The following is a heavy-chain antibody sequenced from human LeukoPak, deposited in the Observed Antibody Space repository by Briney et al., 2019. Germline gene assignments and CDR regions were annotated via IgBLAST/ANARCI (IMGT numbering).Heavy chain of an antibody. CDR3: AKIVAISGRPREGFDY. D-gene: IGHD1-26*01. J-gene: IGHJ4*02. V-gene: IGHV3-23*01. Sequence: GGSLRLSCAASGFTFSSYGMHWVRQAPGKGLEWVSAISGTGNSPYYGDSVKGRFTISRDNSKNTLYLQMNSLRAEDTAVYYCAKIVAISGRPREGFDYWGQGTLVTVSS. CDR2: ISGTGNSP. CDR1: GFTFSSYG.